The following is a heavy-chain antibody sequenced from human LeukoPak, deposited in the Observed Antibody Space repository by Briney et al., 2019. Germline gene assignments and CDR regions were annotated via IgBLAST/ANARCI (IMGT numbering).Heavy chain of an antibody. J-gene: IGHJ3*02. Sequence: ETLSLTCTVSGGSISSYYWSWIRQPPGKGLEWIGYIYYSGSTNYNPSLKSRVTISVDTSKNQFSLKLSSVTAADTAVYYCARGTDFWSGRKAFDIWGQGTMVTVSS. CDR2: IYYSGST. V-gene: IGHV4-59*01. CDR3: ARGTDFWSGRKAFDI. D-gene: IGHD3-3*01. CDR1: GGSISSYY.